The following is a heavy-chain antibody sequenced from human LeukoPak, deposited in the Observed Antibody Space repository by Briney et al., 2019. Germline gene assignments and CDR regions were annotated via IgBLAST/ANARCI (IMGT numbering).Heavy chain of an antibody. J-gene: IGHJ6*02. D-gene: IGHD2-2*01. CDR2: ISSSSSYI. CDR1: GFTCSSYS. CDR3: AREKYCSSTSCYDSYYYYGMDV. Sequence: SGGSLRLSCAASGFTCSSYSMNWVRQAPGKGLEWVSSISSSSSYIYYADSVKGRFTISSDNAKNSLYLQMNSLRAEDTAVYYCAREKYCSSTSCYDSYYYYGMDVWGQGTTVTVSS. V-gene: IGHV3-21*01.